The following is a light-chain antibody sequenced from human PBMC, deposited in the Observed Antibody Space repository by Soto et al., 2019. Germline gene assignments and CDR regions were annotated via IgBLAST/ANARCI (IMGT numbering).Light chain of an antibody. V-gene: IGLV2-23*02. Sequence: QSALTPPASVSGSPGQSITISCTGTSSDVGSYNLVSWYQQHPGKAPKLMIYEVSKRPSGVSNRFSGSKSGNTASLTISGLQAEDEADYYCCSNAGSSPVVFGGGTKLTVL. CDR2: EVS. J-gene: IGLJ2*01. CDR1: SSDVGSYNL. CDR3: CSNAGSSPVV.